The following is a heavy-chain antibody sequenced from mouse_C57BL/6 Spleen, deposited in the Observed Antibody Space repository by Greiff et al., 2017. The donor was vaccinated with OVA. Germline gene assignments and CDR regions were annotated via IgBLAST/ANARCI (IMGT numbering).Heavy chain of an antibody. V-gene: IGHV5-4*01. CDR3: AREGYGEGDYYAMDY. CDR2: ISDGGSYT. J-gene: IGHJ4*01. D-gene: IGHD2-2*01. CDR1: GYTFSSYA. Sequence: EVQVVESGGGLVTPGGSLKLSCAASGYTFSSYAMSWVRQSPEKRLEWVATISDGGSYTYYPDNVKGRFTISRDNAKNNLYSQMSHLRSEDTALYYCAREGYGEGDYYAMDYWGQGTSVTISS.